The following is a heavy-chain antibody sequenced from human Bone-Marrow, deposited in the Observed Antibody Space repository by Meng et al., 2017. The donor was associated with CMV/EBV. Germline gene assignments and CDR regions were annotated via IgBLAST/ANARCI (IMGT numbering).Heavy chain of an antibody. V-gene: IGHV3-23*01. J-gene: IGHJ6*02. CDR1: GFTLSTYA. CDR3: ARDRANRAYDFWSGYYLDYYYGMDV. CDR2: LYDSGRYT. D-gene: IGHD3-3*01. Sequence: GGSLRLSCAASGFTLSTYAMPWVRQVSGKGLEWVSVLYDSGRYTDYADSVKGRFTTFRANSKNTLYLQMNSLRAEDTAVYYCARDRANRAYDFWSGYYLDYYYGMDVWGQGTTVTVSS.